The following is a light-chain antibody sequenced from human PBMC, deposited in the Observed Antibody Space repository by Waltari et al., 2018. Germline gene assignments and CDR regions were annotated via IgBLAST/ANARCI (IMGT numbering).Light chain of an antibody. V-gene: IGKV4-1*01. Sequence: DIVMTQSPDSLAVSLGERATINCESSHSLFKTFNNNNYLAWYQQKPGQPPRLLIYWASTRESGVPDRFTGSGSGTDFTLTISNRQAEDVAVYYCQQSYSPPYTFGQGTKLEMK. CDR3: QQSYSPPYT. CDR1: HSLFKTFNNNNY. J-gene: IGKJ2*01. CDR2: WAS.